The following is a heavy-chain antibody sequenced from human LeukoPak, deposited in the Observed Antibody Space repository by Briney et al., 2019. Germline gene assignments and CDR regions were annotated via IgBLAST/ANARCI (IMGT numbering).Heavy chain of an antibody. CDR3: ARSYLSSWYYFDY. D-gene: IGHD6-13*01. CDR2: IWYDGSNK. CDR1: GFTFSRYA. J-gene: IGHJ4*02. Sequence: PGGSLRLSCAASGFTFSRYAMHWVRQAPGKGLEWVAVIWYDGSNKYYADSVKGRFTISRDNSKNTLYLQMNSLRAEDTAVYYCARSYLSSWYYFDYWGQGTRITVSS. V-gene: IGHV3-33*01.